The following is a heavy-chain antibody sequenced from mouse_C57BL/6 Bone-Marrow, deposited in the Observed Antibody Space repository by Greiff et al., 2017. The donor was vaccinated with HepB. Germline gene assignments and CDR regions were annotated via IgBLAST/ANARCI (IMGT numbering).Heavy chain of an antibody. CDR2: IYPGSGNT. Sequence: VQLQQSGAELVRPGASVKLSCKASGYTFTDYYINWVKQRPGQGLEWIARIYPGSGNTYYNEKFKGKATLTAEKSSSTAYMQLRSLTSEDSAVYFCARLGGPYYAMDYWGQGTSVTVSS. V-gene: IGHV1-76*01. D-gene: IGHD1-1*02. CDR1: GYTFTDYY. J-gene: IGHJ4*01. CDR3: ARLGGPYYAMDY.